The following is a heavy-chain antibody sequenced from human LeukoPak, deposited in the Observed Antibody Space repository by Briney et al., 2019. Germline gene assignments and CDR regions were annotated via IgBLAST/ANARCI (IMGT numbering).Heavy chain of an antibody. D-gene: IGHD3-22*01. CDR1: GDSISSYY. CDR2: IYYSGTT. V-gene: IGHV4-59*01. J-gene: IGHJ4*02. Sequence: PSETLSLTCTVSGDSISSYYWSWIRQPPGKGREGIGYIYYSGTTTYNPSLKSRVTISVDTSKNQFSLKLSSVTAADTAVYYCATRPPNDISGYLDNWGQGTLVTVSS. CDR3: ATRPPNDISGYLDN.